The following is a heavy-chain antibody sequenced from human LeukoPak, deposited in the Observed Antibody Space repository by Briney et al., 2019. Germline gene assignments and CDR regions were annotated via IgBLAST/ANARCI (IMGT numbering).Heavy chain of an antibody. CDR1: GGSISSHY. CDR3: ARYLTGNQFDY. D-gene: IGHD7-27*01. J-gene: IGHJ4*02. V-gene: IGHV4-59*11. CDR2: IYYSGST. Sequence: SETLSLTCTVSGGSISSHYWSWLRQPPGKGLEWVGYIYYSGSTNYNPSLKSRVTISVDTSKNQFSLKLSSVTAADTAVYYCARYLTGNQFDYWGQGTLVTVSS.